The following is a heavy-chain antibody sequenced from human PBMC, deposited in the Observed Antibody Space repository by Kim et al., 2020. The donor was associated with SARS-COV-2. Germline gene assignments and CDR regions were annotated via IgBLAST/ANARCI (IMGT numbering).Heavy chain of an antibody. CDR2: INPNSGGT. J-gene: IGHJ5*02. CDR3: ARSGGYGGFGWFDP. V-gene: IGHV1-2*02. Sequence: ASVKVSCKASGYTFTGYYMHWVRRAPGQGLEWMGWINPNSGGTNYAQKFQGRVTMTRDTSISTAYMELSRLRSDDTAVYYCARSGGYGGFGWFDPWGQGTLVTVSS. D-gene: IGHD5-12*01. CDR1: GYTFTGYY.